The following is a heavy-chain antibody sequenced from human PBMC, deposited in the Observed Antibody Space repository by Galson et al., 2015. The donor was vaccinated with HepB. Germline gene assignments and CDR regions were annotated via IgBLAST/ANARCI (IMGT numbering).Heavy chain of an antibody. D-gene: IGHD6-19*01. J-gene: IGHJ5*02. V-gene: IGHV1-2*06. CDR2: INPNSGGT. Sequence: SVKVSCKASGYTFTGYYMHWVRQAPGQGLEWMGRINPNSGGTNYAQKFQGRVTMTRDTSISTAYMELSRLRSGDTAVYYCARDGRIAVAAPRWFDPWGQGTLVTVSS. CDR1: GYTFTGYY. CDR3: ARDGRIAVAAPRWFDP.